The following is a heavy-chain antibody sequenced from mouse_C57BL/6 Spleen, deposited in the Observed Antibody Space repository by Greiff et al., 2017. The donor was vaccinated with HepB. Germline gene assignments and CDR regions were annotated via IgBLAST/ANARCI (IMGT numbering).Heavy chain of an antibody. Sequence: EVQLQQSGPELVKPGASVKISCKASGYSFTGYYMNWVKQSPEKSLEWIGEINPSTGGTTYNQKFKAKATLTVDKSSSTAYMQLKSLTSEDSAVYYCARSHYGSSYGFAYWGQGTLVTVPA. CDR1: GYSFTGYY. CDR3: ARSHYGSSYGFAY. V-gene: IGHV1-42*01. J-gene: IGHJ3*01. CDR2: INPSTGGT. D-gene: IGHD1-1*01.